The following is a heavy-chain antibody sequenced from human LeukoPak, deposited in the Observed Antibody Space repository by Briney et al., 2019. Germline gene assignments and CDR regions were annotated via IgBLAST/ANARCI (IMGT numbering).Heavy chain of an antibody. CDR2: IYYSGST. D-gene: IGHD6-6*01. CDR1: GGSISSYY. CDR3: ARQGRYSSSSHAAET. J-gene: IGHJ5*02. V-gene: IGHV4-59*08. Sequence: PSETLSLTCTVSGGSISSYYWSWIRQPPGKGLEWLGYIYYSGSTNYNPSLKGRVAISVDTSKNQFSLKLSSVTAADTAVYYCARQGRYSSSSHAAETWGQGTLVTVSS.